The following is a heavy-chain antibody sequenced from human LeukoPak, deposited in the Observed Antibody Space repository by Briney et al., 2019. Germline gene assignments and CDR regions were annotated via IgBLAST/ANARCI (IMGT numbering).Heavy chain of an antibody. CDR3: AKHVEALDGSGTYSFDH. D-gene: IGHD3-10*01. Sequence: PGRSLRLSCAVSGFTFSNYVVPWVRQAPGAGLEWLGYILFDGRKQYYADSVKGRFTISRDNAKNTVYLQANGLRPDDTAVYYCAKHVEALDGSGTYSFDHWGQGTLVSVSS. J-gene: IGHJ4*02. V-gene: IGHV3-30*18. CDR1: GFTFSNYV. CDR2: ILFDGRKQ.